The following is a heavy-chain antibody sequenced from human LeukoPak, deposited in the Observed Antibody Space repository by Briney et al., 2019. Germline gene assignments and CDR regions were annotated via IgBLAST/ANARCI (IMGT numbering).Heavy chain of an antibody. CDR2: IYYSGST. D-gene: IGHD3-22*01. CDR3: ARVATTYYYDSSGPIAYWYFDL. J-gene: IGHJ2*01. V-gene: IGHV4-39*07. CDR1: GGSISSSSYY. Sequence: SETLSLTCTVSGGSISSSSYYWGWIRQPPGKGLEWIGSIYYSGSTYYNPSLKSRVTISVDTSKNQFSLKLSSVTAADTAVYYCARVATTYYYDSSGPIAYWYFDLWGRGTLVTVSS.